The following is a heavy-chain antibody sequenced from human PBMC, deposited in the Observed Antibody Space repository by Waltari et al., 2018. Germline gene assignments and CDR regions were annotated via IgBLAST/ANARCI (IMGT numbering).Heavy chain of an antibody. J-gene: IGHJ4*02. Sequence: QVQLVQSGAEVKKPGASVRISCKISGSSLPDLSVHWVRRAPGKGLEWMGGFDPEDAETIVAQRFQGRVTMTEETSPETAYMELSSLSSEDTAVYFCAAKEAWGNRAFDYWGQGTLVTVSS. CDR2: FDPEDAET. CDR1: GSSLPDLS. D-gene: IGHD7-27*01. V-gene: IGHV1-24*01. CDR3: AAKEAWGNRAFDY.